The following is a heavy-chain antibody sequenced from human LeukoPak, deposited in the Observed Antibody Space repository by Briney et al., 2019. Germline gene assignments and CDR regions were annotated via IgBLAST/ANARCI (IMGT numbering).Heavy chain of an antibody. CDR2: IIPILGIA. Sequence: SVKVSCKASGGTFSSYAISWVRQAPGQGLEWMGRIIPILGIANYAQKFQGRVTMTRDTSTSTVYMELSSLRSEDTAVYYCARDSVVTALYYFDYWGQGTLVTVSS. V-gene: IGHV1-69*04. J-gene: IGHJ4*02. D-gene: IGHD2-21*02. CDR3: ARDSVVTALYYFDY. CDR1: GGTFSSYA.